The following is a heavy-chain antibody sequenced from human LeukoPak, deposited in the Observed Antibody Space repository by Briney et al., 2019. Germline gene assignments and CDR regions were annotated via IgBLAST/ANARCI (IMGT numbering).Heavy chain of an antibody. J-gene: IGHJ5*02. D-gene: IGHD6-19*01. CDR3: TRAVAGHSA. Sequence: SETLCLTCGVSGVPFSNYYWSWVRQSPTQGLEWIWEIIHSGYTNYNPSLKSRVTMSIERSKNQFSLKLTSVSAADAGVYYCTRAVAGHSAWGQGTLVTVSS. CDR1: GVPFSNYY. CDR2: IIHSGYT. V-gene: IGHV4-34*12.